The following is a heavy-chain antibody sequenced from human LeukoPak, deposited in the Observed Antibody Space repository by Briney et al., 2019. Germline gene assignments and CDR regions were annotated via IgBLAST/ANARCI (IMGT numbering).Heavy chain of an antibody. CDR2: INHSGST. Sequence: SETLSLTCAVYGGSFSGYYWSWIRQPPGKGLEWIGEINHSGSTNYNPSLKSRVTISVDTSKNQLSLKLSSVTAADTAVYYCARVHLYCSGGSCPPRGAFDIWGQGTMVTVSS. D-gene: IGHD2-15*01. J-gene: IGHJ3*02. CDR1: GGSFSGYY. CDR3: ARVHLYCSGGSCPPRGAFDI. V-gene: IGHV4-34*01.